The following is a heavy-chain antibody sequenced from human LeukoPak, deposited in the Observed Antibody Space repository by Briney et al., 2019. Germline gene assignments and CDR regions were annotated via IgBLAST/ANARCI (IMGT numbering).Heavy chain of an antibody. CDR2: ISPGDSDA. V-gene: IGHV5-51*01. D-gene: IGHD2-2*01. Sequence: GESLKISCKGSGYTFTNYYIGWVRQTPGKGLEWMGIISPGDSDARYSPSFQGQVTISADKSISTAYLRWSSLKATDTAMYYCARRYCSSTSCNPYFFDYWGQGTLVTVSS. J-gene: IGHJ4*02. CDR3: ARRYCSSTSCNPYFFDY. CDR1: GYTFTNYY.